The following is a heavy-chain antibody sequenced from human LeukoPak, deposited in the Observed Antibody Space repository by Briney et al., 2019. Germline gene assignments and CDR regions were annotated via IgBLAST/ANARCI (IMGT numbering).Heavy chain of an antibody. CDR2: INHSGST. V-gene: IGHV4-34*01. CDR1: GGSFSGYY. CDR3: ARSRQDPIVVVVAATRWFDP. Sequence: SETLSLTCAVYGGSFSGYYWSWIRQPPGKGLEWIGEINHSGSTNYNPSLKSRVTISVDTSKNQFSLKLSSVTAADTAVYYCARSRQDPIVVVVAATRWFDPWGQGTLVTVSS. J-gene: IGHJ5*02. D-gene: IGHD2-15*01.